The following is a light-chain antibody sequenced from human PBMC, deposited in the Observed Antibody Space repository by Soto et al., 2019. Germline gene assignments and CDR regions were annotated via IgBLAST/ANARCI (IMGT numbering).Light chain of an antibody. V-gene: IGKV1-5*01. CDR2: DAS. Sequence: DNQLTQSPSSISASVGDRGTITCRASQAVNSWLSWYQKKPGKAPNLLIYDASSLESGVPSRFSGRGSGTEFTLTISSLQPDDSATYYCQQYNSYSWTFGQGTKVDI. CDR1: QAVNSW. J-gene: IGKJ1*01. CDR3: QQYNSYSWT.